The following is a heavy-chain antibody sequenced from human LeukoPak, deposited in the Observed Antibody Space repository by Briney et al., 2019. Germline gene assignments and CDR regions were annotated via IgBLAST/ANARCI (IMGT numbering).Heavy chain of an antibody. J-gene: IGHJ3*02. CDR3: ARKTPYYDFWSGYVAFDI. V-gene: IGHV4-59*01. Sequence: SETLSLTCTVSGGSISSYYWSWIRQPPGKGLEWIGYIYYSGSTNYNPSLKSRVTISVDTSKNQFSLKLSSVTAADTAVCYCARKTPYYDFWSGYVAFDIWGQGTVVTVSS. CDR2: IYYSGST. CDR1: GGSISSYY. D-gene: IGHD3-3*01.